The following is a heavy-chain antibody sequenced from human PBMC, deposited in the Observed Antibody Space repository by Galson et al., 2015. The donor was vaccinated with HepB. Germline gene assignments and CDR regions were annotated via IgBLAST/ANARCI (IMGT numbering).Heavy chain of an antibody. CDR3: TSRPDQWLGPFDY. D-gene: IGHD6-19*01. V-gene: IGHV7-4-1*02. CDR1: GYIFTSYC. J-gene: IGHJ4*02. Sequence: SVKVSCKASGYIFTSYCVNWVRQAPGQGLEWLGWINTKTGDLSYAPCFTGPFVFSLDTSVSTAYLQITNLKAEDTAVYYCTSRPDQWLGPFDYWGQGTLITVSS. CDR2: INTKTGDL.